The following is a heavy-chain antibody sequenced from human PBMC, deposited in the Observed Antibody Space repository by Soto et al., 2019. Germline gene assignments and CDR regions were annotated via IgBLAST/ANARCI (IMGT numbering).Heavy chain of an antibody. J-gene: IGHJ4*02. CDR2: VNPNSGGT. V-gene: IGHV1-2*02. Sequence: GASVKVSCKPSGYTFTDYYMHWVRQAPGQGLEWMGWVNPNSGGTHYAQKFQGRVTMTRDTSISTAYMELSRLNSDDTAVYYCARDWGITVAGSDDFWGQGTLVTVSS. CDR1: GYTFTDYY. CDR3: ARDWGITVAGSDDF. D-gene: IGHD6-19*01.